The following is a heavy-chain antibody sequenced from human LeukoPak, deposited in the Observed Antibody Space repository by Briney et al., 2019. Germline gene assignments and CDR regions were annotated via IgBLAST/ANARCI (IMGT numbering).Heavy chain of an antibody. CDR1: GGSISSYY. D-gene: IGHD3-22*01. V-gene: IGHV4-59*01. J-gene: IGHJ2*01. CDR3: ARVTPEYYYDSSGYSRNAFWYFDL. CDR2: IYYSGST. Sequence: SETLSLTCTVSGGSISSYYWSWIRQPPGKGLEWIGYIYYSGSTNYNPSLKSRVTISVDTSKNQFSLKLSSVTAADTAVYYCARVTPEYYYDSSGYSRNAFWYFDLWGRGTLVTVSS.